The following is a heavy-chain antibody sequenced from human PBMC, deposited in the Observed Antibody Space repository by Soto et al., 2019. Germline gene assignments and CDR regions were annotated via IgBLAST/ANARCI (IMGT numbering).Heavy chain of an antibody. Sequence: GASVKVSCKASGGTFSSYTISWVRQAPGQGLEWMGRIIPILGIANYAQKFQGRVTITADKSTSTAYMELSSLRSEDTAVYYCARELNLVVMAFDIWGQGTMVTVSS. V-gene: IGHV1-69*04. J-gene: IGHJ3*02. CDR1: GGTFSSYT. CDR3: ARELNLVVMAFDI. D-gene: IGHD3-22*01. CDR2: IIPILGIA.